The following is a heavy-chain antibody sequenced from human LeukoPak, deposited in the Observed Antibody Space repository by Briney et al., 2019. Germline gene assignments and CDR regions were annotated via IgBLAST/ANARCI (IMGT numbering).Heavy chain of an antibody. J-gene: IGHJ5*02. CDR1: GFTFSSYA. CDR2: ISSNGGST. Sequence: GGSLRLSCSASGFTFSSYAMHWVRQAPGKGLEYVSAISSNGGSTYYADSVKGRFTISRDNSKNTLYLQMSSLRAEDTAVYYCVKDIGLAAAGNDWFDPWGQGTLVTVSS. CDR3: VKDIGLAAAGNDWFDP. D-gene: IGHD6-13*01. V-gene: IGHV3-64D*06.